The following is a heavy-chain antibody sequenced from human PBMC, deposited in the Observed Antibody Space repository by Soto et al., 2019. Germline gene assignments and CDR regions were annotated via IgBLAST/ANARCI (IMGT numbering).Heavy chain of an antibody. D-gene: IGHD6-13*01. CDR3: ASRTTKYSSSWYDY. CDR1: GGSISSGDYY. CDR2: IYYSGST. J-gene: IGHJ4*02. V-gene: IGHV4-30-4*01. Sequence: KTSETLSLTCTVSGGSISSGDYYWSWIRQPPGKGLEWIGYIYYSGSTYYNPSLKSRVTISVDTSKNQFSLKLSSVTAADTAVYYCASRTTKYSSSWYDYWGQGTLVTVSS.